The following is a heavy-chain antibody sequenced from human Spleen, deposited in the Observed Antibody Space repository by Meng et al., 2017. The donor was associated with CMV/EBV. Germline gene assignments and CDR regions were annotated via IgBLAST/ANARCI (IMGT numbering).Heavy chain of an antibody. J-gene: IGHJ5*02. V-gene: IGHV1-18*01. CDR1: GYTFTTYD. D-gene: IGHD3-22*01. CDR2: ISAYNGNT. Sequence: ASVKVSCKASGYTFTTYDINWVRQVTGQGLEWMGWISAYNGNTNYAQKLQGRVTMTTDTSTSTAYMELRSLRSDDTAVYYCARGDYYYDSSGYYWGWFDPWGQGTLVTVSS. CDR3: ARGDYYYDSSGYYWGWFDP.